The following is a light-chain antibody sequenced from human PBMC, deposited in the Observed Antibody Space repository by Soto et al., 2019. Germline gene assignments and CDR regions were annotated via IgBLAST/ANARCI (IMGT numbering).Light chain of an antibody. CDR3: LVWGTSPRAVV. Sequence: QSVLTQTPSVSAAPGQKFTISCSGSISDMGNYAVSWYQQLSGSAPKLLIYENNKRPSGIPDRFSGSKSGTSVTLGITGLWPEDEADYYNLVWGTSPRAVVFGGGTKVTVL. CDR2: ENN. J-gene: IGLJ2*01. V-gene: IGLV1-51*02. CDR1: ISDMGNYA.